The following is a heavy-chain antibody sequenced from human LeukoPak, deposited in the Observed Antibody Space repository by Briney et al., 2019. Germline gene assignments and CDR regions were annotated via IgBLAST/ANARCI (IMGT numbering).Heavy chain of an antibody. CDR2: ITNKAFGGTA. V-gene: IGHV3-49*03. D-gene: IGHD3-10*01. CDR1: GFNFGDYA. CDR3: ARAVYTWLSVRGGFDI. Sequence: GGSLRLSCTTSGFNFGDYAMSWFRQAPEKGLEGVGFITNKAFGGTAEYAASVKGRFTISRDNSKNTLYLQMNSLRAEDTAVYYCARAVYTWLSVRGGFDIWGQGTMVTVSS. J-gene: IGHJ3*02.